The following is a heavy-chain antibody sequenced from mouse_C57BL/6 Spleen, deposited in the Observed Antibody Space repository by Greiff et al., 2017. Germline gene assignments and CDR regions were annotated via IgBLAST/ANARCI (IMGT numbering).Heavy chain of an antibody. CDR2: LYPGSGNT. V-gene: IGHV1-76*01. J-gene: IGHJ4*01. CDR1: GYTFPDYY. Sequence: LVESGAELVRPGASVKLSCKASGYTFPDYYINWVKQRPGQGLEWIARLYPGSGNTYYTEKFKGKATLTAEESSSTAYMQLSSLTSEDSAVYFCARLPYDYDEGYTMDYWGQGTSVTVSS. CDR3: ARLPYDYDEGYTMDY. D-gene: IGHD2-4*01.